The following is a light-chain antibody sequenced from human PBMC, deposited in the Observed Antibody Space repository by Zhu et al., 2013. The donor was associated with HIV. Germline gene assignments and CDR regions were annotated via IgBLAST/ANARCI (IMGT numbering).Light chain of an antibody. J-gene: IGKJ4*01. CDR1: QGINSE. Sequence: AIQLTQSPSSLPASVGDRVTINCRASQGINSELAWYQQKPGEPPKLLIYDVSTLESGVPSRFIGSGSGTEFTLTITGLEPEDFAVYYCQQYGSTPLTFGGGTKVEIK. CDR2: DVS. CDR3: QQYGSTPLT. V-gene: IGKV1-13*02.